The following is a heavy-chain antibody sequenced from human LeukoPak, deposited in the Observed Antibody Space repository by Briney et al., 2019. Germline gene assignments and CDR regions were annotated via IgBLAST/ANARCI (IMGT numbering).Heavy chain of an antibody. CDR3: ARYIWGSYLTFEDY. CDR2: ISYSGST. V-gene: IGHV4-59*01. D-gene: IGHD3-16*02. CDR1: GGSIRSYY. J-gene: IGHJ4*02. Sequence: PSEALSLTCTVSGGSIRSYYWSWIRQPPGKGLEWIGYISYSGSTNYNPSLKSRVTISVDTSKNQLTLKLNSVTAADTAVYYCARYIWGSYLTFEDYWGQGSLVTVSS.